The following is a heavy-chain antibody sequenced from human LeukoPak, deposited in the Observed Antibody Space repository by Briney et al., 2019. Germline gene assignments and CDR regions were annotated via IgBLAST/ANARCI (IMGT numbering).Heavy chain of an antibody. CDR1: GGSMNNFY. CDR3: ARGSRGYSYGHNWFDP. CDR2: IHSGGTT. V-gene: IGHV4-4*07. Sequence: SETLSLACTVSGGSMNNFYWSWIRQPAGKGLEWIGRIHSGGTTNYNPSLKSRVTISVDTSKNQFSLKLSSVTAADTAVYYCARGSRGYSYGHNWFDPWGQGTLVTVSS. D-gene: IGHD5-18*01. J-gene: IGHJ5*02.